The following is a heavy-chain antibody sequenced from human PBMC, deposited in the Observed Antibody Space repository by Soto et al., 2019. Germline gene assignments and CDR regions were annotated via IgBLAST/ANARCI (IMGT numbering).Heavy chain of an antibody. CDR3: AKDHYGDYYYYGMDV. Sequence: GGSLRLSCAASGFTFSSYAMTWVRQAPGKGLEWVSGISGSGVSTYYADSVKGRFTISRDNSKNTLYLQMNSLRAEDTAVYYCAKDHYGDYYYYGMDVWGQGTTVTVSS. CDR1: GFTFSSYA. CDR2: ISGSGVST. D-gene: IGHD4-17*01. V-gene: IGHV3-23*01. J-gene: IGHJ6*02.